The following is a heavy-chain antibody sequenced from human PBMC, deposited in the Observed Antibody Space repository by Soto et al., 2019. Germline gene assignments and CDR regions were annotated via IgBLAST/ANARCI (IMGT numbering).Heavy chain of an antibody. V-gene: IGHV4-31*03. CDR2: IYYSGST. D-gene: IGHD4-17*01. Sequence: PSETLSLTCTVSGGSISSGGYYWSWIRQHPGKGLEWIGYIYYSGSTYYNPSLKSRVTISVDTSKNQFSLKLSSVTAADTAVYYCARGNYGDYVVYDYWGQGTLVTV. J-gene: IGHJ4*02. CDR3: ARGNYGDYVVYDY. CDR1: GGSISSGGYY.